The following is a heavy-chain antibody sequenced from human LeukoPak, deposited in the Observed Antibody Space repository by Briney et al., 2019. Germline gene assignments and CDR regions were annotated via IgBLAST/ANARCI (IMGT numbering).Heavy chain of an antibody. V-gene: IGHV3-48*04. CDR1: GFTFSSYS. D-gene: IGHD5-24*01. CDR3: ARDRGWLQFFYSDY. J-gene: IGHJ4*02. CDR2: ISSSSSTI. Sequence: GGSLRLSCAASGFTFSSYSMNWVRQAPGKGLEWVSFISSSSSTIYYADSVKGRFTISRDNAKNSLYLQMYSLRAEDTAVYYCARDRGWLQFFYSDYWGQGTLVTVSS.